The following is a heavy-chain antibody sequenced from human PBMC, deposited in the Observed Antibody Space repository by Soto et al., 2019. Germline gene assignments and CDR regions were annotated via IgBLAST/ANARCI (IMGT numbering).Heavy chain of an antibody. D-gene: IGHD2-21*02. J-gene: IGHJ3*02. CDR3: ARDRRPVVVTAYDAFDI. Sequence: GASVKVSCKASGGTFSSYAISWVRQAPGQGLEWMGGIIPIFGTANYAQKFQGRVTITADESTSTAYMELSSLRSEDTAVYYCARDRRPVVVTAYDAFDIWGQGTMVTVSS. CDR2: IIPIFGTA. V-gene: IGHV1-69*13. CDR1: GGTFSSYA.